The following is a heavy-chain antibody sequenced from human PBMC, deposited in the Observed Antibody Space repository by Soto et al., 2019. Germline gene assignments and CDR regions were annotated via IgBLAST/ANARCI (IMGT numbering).Heavy chain of an antibody. J-gene: IGHJ3*02. V-gene: IGHV4-38-2*01. CDR1: GDSISSGYH. Sequence: SETLSLTCAVSGDSISSGYHWAWIRQPPGKGLEWIASIYHSGTTYYNPSLKSRVTISVDTSKNQFSLKLSSVTAADTAVYYCARDSGSYYDRVDAFDIWGQGTMVTVSS. CDR2: IYHSGTT. CDR3: ARDSGSYYDRVDAFDI. D-gene: IGHD1-26*01.